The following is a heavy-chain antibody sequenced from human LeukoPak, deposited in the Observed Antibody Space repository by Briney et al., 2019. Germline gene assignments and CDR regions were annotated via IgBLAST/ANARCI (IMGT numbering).Heavy chain of an antibody. D-gene: IGHD3-10*01. V-gene: IGHV3-33*01. J-gene: IGHJ4*02. CDR1: GFTFSSYG. CDR3: ARDLGDSGSPFDY. Sequence: GGSLRLSCAASGFTFSSYGMHWVRQAPGKGLEWVAVIWYDGSNKYYADSVKGRFTISRDNSKNTLYLQMNSLRAEDTAVYYCARDLGDSGSPFDYWGQGTLVTVSS. CDR2: IWYDGSNK.